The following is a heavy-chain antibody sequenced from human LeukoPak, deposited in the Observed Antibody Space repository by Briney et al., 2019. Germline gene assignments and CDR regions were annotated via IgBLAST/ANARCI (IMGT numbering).Heavy chain of an antibody. Sequence: ASVKVSCKASGYTFTGYYMHWVRQAPGQGLEWMGWINPNSGGTNYAQKFQGWVTMTRDTSISTAYMELSRLRSDDTAVYYCAREGQQLVLHTGSAFDIWGQGTMVTVSS. CDR1: GYTFTGYY. D-gene: IGHD6-13*01. CDR2: INPNSGGT. J-gene: IGHJ3*02. CDR3: AREGQQLVLHTGSAFDI. V-gene: IGHV1-2*04.